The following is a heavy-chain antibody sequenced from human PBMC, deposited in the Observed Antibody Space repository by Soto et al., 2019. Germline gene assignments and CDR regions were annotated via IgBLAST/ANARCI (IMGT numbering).Heavy chain of an antibody. CDR2: ISGSGGST. CDR3: ARDQGIVGATSEYYYYYGMDV. J-gene: IGHJ6*02. V-gene: IGHV3-23*01. D-gene: IGHD1-26*01. CDR1: GFTFSSYA. Sequence: EVQLLESGGGLVQPGGSLRLSCAASGFTFSSYAMSWVRQAPGKGLEWVSAISGSGGSTYYADSVKGRFTISRDNSKNTLYLQMNSLRAEDTAVYYCARDQGIVGATSEYYYYYGMDVWGQGTTVTVSS.